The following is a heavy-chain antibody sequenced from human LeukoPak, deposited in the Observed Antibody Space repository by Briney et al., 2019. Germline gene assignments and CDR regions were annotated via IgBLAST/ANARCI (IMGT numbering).Heavy chain of an antibody. CDR3: ARAITMILVVTGFDY. CDR2: ISGSGGST. V-gene: IGHV3-23*01. Sequence: PGGSLRLSCAASGFTFSSYAMSWVRQAPGKGLEWVSAISGSGGSTYYADSVKGRFTISTDNSKNTLYLQMNSLRAEDTAVYYCARAITMILVVTGFDYWGQGTLVTVSS. CDR1: GFTFSSYA. D-gene: IGHD3-22*01. J-gene: IGHJ4*02.